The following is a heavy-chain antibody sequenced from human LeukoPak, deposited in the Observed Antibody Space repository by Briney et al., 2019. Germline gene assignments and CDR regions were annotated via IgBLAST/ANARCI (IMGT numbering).Heavy chain of an antibody. CDR3: ARHQEPLLYSSFRDY. V-gene: IGHV4-39*01. Sequence: PSETLSLTCTVSGGSISSSSYYWGWIRQPPGKGLEWIGSIYYSGSTYYNPSLKSRVTISVDTSKNQFSLKLSSATAADTAVYYCARHQEPLLYSSFRDYWGQGTLVTVSS. CDR1: GGSISSSSYY. CDR2: IYYSGST. D-gene: IGHD6-6*01. J-gene: IGHJ4*02.